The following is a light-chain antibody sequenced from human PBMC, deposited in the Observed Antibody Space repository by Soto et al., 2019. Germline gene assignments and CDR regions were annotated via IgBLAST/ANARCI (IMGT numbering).Light chain of an antibody. CDR2: NAS. CDR1: QSVDSDF. V-gene: IGKV3-20*01. CDR3: QQYGDSPLYS. Sequence: EIVLTQSPGTLSLSPGERATLSCRASQSVDSDFLAWYQQKSGQAPRLLIYNASRRAAGIPDRFSGSGSGTDFTLTISILAPEDFAVAFCQQYGDSPLYSFGQGTKVEIK. J-gene: IGKJ2*01.